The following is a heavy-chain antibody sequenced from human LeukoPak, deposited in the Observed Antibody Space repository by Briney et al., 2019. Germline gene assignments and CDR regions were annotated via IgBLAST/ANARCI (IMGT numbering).Heavy chain of an antibody. CDR3: AREGTSSGWYQSDSSDY. CDR1: GYTFTGYY. D-gene: IGHD6-19*01. J-gene: IGHJ4*02. V-gene: IGHV1-2*02. Sequence: GASVKVSCKASGYTFTGYYMHWVRQAPGQGLEWMGWINPNSGGTNYAQKFQGRVTMTRDTPISTAYMELSRLRSDDTAVYYCAREGTSSGWYQSDSSDYWGQGTLVTVSS. CDR2: INPNSGGT.